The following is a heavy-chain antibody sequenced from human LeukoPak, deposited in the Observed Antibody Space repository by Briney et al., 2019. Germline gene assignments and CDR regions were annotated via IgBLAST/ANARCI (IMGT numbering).Heavy chain of an antibody. CDR3: ARGGEMATIYNWFDP. CDR1: GGTFSSYA. D-gene: IGHD5-24*01. CDR2: IIPIFGTA. Sequence: SVKVFCKASGGTFSSYAISWVRQAPGQGLEWMGGIIPIFGTANYAQKFQGRVTITTDESTSTAYMELSSLRSEDTAVYYCARGGEMATIYNWFDPWGQGTLVTVSS. J-gene: IGHJ5*02. V-gene: IGHV1-69*05.